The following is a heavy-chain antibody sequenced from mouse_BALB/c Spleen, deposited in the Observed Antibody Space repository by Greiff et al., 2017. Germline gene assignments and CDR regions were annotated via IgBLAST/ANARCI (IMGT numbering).Heavy chain of an antibody. CDR1: GFTFSSYT. D-gene: IGHD2-4*01. V-gene: IGHV5-9*03. CDR3: ARNYYDYDFAY. J-gene: IGHJ3*01. CDR2: ISSGGGNT. Sequence: EVKVVESGGGLVKPGGSLKLSCAASGFTFSSYTMSWVRQTPEKRLEWVATISSGGGNTYYPDSVKGRFTISRDNAKNNLYLQMSSLRSEDTALYYCARNYYDYDFAYWGQGTLVTVSA.